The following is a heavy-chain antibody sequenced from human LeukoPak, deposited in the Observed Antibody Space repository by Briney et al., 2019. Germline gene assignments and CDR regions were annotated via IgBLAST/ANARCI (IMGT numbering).Heavy chain of an antibody. J-gene: IGHJ3*02. V-gene: IGHV1-2*02. D-gene: IGHD3-9*01. CDR3: ARLPDILTAFDI. CDR1: GYTFTGYH. Sequence: ASVKVSCKASGYTFTGYHMHWVRQAPGQGLEWMGWINPNSGVTNYAQKFQGRVTMTRDTSISTAYMELSRLRSDDTAVYYCARLPDILTAFDIWGQGTMVTVSS. CDR2: INPNSGVT.